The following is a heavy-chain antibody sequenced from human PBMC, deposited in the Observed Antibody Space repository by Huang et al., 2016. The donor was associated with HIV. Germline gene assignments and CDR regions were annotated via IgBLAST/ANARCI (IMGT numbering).Heavy chain of an antibody. CDR1: GFTFRSYV. CDR3: AREDDYGGN. D-gene: IGHD4-17*01. Sequence: QVQMVESGGGVVQPGRSLRLSCAASGFTFRSYVMYWVRQAPGKGLESVAVIAYDGSNKYYADSVQGRFTISRDNSKNTLYLQMNGLRTEDTAVYYCAREDDYGGNWGQGTLVTVSS. CDR2: IAYDGSNK. V-gene: IGHV3-30-3*01. J-gene: IGHJ4*02.